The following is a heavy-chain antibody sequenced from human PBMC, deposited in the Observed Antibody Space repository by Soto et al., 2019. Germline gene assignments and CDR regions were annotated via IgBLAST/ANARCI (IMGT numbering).Heavy chain of an antibody. CDR1: GGSVSSGCYY. V-gene: IGHV4-31*03. Sequence: TLSLPCTVSGGSVSSGCYYWSWSRQHPGKGVGWIWYIYYSGSTYYNPSLKIRVTISVDTYKNQFSLKLSSVTSADTAVYHCARDPQLAYCSGGSCYHYYYYGMDVWGQGTTGTVS. CDR2: IYYSGST. J-gene: IGHJ6*02. CDR3: ARDPQLAYCSGGSCYHYYYYGMDV. D-gene: IGHD2-15*01.